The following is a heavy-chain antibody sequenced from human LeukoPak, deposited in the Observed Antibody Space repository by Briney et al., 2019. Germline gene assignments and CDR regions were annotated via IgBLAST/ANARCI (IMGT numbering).Heavy chain of an antibody. CDR2: MNPNSGNT. V-gene: IGHV1-8*03. CDR1: GYTFTSYD. J-gene: IGHJ4*02. Sequence: ASVKVSCKASGYTFTSYDINWVRQATGQGLEWMGWMNPNSGNTGYAQKFQGRVTITRNTSISTAYMELSSLRSEDTAVYYRAREDHSSSFDYWGQGTLVTVSS. D-gene: IGHD6-6*01. CDR3: AREDHSSSFDY.